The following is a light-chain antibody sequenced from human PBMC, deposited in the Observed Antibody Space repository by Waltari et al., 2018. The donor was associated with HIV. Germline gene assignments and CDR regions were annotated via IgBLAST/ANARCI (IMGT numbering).Light chain of an antibody. CDR1: QSVLYSSHNKNY. CDR3: QQYYSAPYT. V-gene: IGKV4-1*01. CDR2: WAS. J-gene: IGKJ2*01. Sequence: DIVMTQSPDSLALSLGERATISCKSSQSVLYSSHNKNYLAWYQQKPGQPPKLLIYWASTRESGVPDRFSGSGSGTDFTRTINSLQAEDVAVYSCQQYYSAPYTFGQGTKLEIK.